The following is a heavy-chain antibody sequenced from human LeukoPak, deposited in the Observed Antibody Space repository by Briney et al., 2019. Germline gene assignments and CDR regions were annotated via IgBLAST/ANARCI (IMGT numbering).Heavy chain of an antibody. CDR2: IYYSGST. CDR3: ASTGSDYYDSSGYFVGGYHYYMDV. Sequence: DPSETLSLTCTVSGGSISSSSYYWGWIRQPPGKGLEWIGSIYYSGSTYYNPSLKSRVTISVDTSKNQFSLKLSSVTAADTAIYYCASTGSDYYDSSGYFVGGYHYYMDVWGKGTTVTVSS. D-gene: IGHD3-22*01. J-gene: IGHJ6*03. CDR1: GGSISSSSYY. V-gene: IGHV4-39*07.